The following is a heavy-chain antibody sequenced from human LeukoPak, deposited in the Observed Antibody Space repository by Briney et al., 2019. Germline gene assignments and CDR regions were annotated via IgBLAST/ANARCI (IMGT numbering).Heavy chain of an antibody. D-gene: IGHD5-12*01. Sequence: GGSLRLSCAASGFTFSSYGMHSVRQAPGKGLEWVAFIRYDGSNKYYEDSVKGRFTISRDNSKNTLYLQMNSLRAEDTAVYYCAKGGRGYSGYDLDYWGQGTLVTVSS. V-gene: IGHV3-30*02. CDR2: IRYDGSNK. J-gene: IGHJ4*02. CDR3: AKGGRGYSGYDLDY. CDR1: GFTFSSYG.